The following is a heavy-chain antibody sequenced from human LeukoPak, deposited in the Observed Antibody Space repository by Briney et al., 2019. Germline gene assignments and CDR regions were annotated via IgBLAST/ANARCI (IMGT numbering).Heavy chain of an antibody. CDR2: ISYDGSNK. J-gene: IGHJ4*02. CDR1: GFTFSSYG. Sequence: GGSLRLSCAASGFTFSSYGMHWVRQAPGKGLEWVAVISYDGSNKYYADSVKGRFTISRDNSKNTLYLQMNSLRAEDTAVYYCAKQQLVNYFDYWGQGTLVTVSS. D-gene: IGHD6-13*01. V-gene: IGHV3-30*18. CDR3: AKQQLVNYFDY.